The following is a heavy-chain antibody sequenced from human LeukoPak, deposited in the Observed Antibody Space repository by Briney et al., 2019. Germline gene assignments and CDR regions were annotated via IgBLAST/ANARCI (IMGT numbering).Heavy chain of an antibody. CDR2: IYYSGST. J-gene: IGHJ4*02. V-gene: IGHV4-59*12. CDR1: GGSISSYY. Sequence: SETLSLTCTVSGGSISSYYWSWIRQPPGKGLQWIGYIYYSGSTNYNPSLKSRVTISVDTSKNQFSLNLNSVTAADTAVYYCARRPPSYSDNSGTYYLGGFDYWGQGTLVTVSS. D-gene: IGHD3-10*01. CDR3: ARRPPSYSDNSGTYYLGGFDY.